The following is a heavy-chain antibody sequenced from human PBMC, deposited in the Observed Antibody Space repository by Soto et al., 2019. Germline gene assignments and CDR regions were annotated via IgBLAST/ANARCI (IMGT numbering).Heavy chain of an antibody. V-gene: IGHV1-24*01. CDR3: ATDLRALRGLAFDI. J-gene: IGHJ3*02. CDR1: GYTLTELS. Sequence: ASVKVSCKVSGYTLTELSMHWVRQAPGKGLEWMEGFDPEDGETIYAQKFQGRVTMTEDTSTDTAYMELSSLRSEDTAVYYCATDLRALRGLAFDIWGQGTMVTVSS. D-gene: IGHD4-17*01. CDR2: FDPEDGET.